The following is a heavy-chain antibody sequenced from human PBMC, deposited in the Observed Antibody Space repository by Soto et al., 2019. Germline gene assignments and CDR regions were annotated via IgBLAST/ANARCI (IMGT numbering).Heavy chain of an antibody. CDR1: GGTFSSYA. CDR2: IIPIFGTA. D-gene: IGHD2-8*01. CDR3: ARRYCTNGVCYGWGWFDP. V-gene: IGHV1-69*06. Sequence: QVQLVQSGAEVKKPGSSVKVSCKASGGTFSSYAISWVRQAPGQGLEWMGGIIPIFGTANYAQKFQGRVTITADKSTSTAYMELSSLRSEDTAVYYCARRYCTNGVCYGWGWFDPWGQGTLVTVSS. J-gene: IGHJ5*02.